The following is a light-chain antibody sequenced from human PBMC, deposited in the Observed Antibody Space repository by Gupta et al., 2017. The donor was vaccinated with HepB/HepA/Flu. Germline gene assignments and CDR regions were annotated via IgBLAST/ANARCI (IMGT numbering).Light chain of an antibody. CDR1: DNDVGSYKF. CDR3: FYSTGTRTLI. Sequence: QSALTQPSSVSGSPGQSITISCRGTDNDVGSYKFVSWYQQHSGTPPRLIIEDVSNRPSGVSRRSYGSKSVNNASLPISGLQPYDEADDYCFYSTGTRTLIFGGGTRVTV. V-gene: IGLV2-14*03. CDR2: DVS. J-gene: IGLJ2*01.